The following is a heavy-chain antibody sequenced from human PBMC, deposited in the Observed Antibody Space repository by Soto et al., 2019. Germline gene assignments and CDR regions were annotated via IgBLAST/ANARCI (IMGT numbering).Heavy chain of an antibody. CDR1: GFTFSSYG. Sequence: QVQLVESGGGVVQPGRSLRLSCAASGFTFSSYGMHWVRQPPGKGLEWVAVISYDGSNKYYADSVKGRFTISRDNSKNTLYLQMNSLRAEDTAVYYCAKVWCAGVCFPYYFDYWGQGTLVTVSS. CDR3: AKVWCAGVCFPYYFDY. J-gene: IGHJ4*02. CDR2: ISYDGSNK. D-gene: IGHD2-8*01. V-gene: IGHV3-30*18.